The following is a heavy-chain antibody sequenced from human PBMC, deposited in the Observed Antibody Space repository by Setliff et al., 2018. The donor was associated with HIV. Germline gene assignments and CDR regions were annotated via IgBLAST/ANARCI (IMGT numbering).Heavy chain of an antibody. CDR2: IYYSGST. Sequence: PSETLSLTCTVSGGSISNYYWSWIRQPPGKELEWIGYIYYSGSTYYNPSLKSRVTISVDTSKNQFSLKLSSVTAADTAVYYCARHEITMVRGVTIKAGYSFDYWGQGTLVTDSS. V-gene: IGHV4-59*08. CDR3: ARHEITMVRGVTIKAGYSFDY. D-gene: IGHD3-10*01. J-gene: IGHJ4*02. CDR1: GGSISNYY.